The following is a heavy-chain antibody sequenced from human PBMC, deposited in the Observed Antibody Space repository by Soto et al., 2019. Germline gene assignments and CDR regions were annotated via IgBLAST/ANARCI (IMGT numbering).Heavy chain of an antibody. D-gene: IGHD2-21*02. CDR1: GYAISSYA. CDR2: INIGSGNT. V-gene: IGHV1-3*05. J-gene: IGHJ6*02. Sequence: QVQLVQSGAEEKKPGASVKVSCKASGYAISSYAMHWVRQAPGQRLEWMGWINIGSGNTEYSQNFQDRITITRDTSARTVYMELSSLRSEDTAVYYCARDGGDCGYRLTYYYYIGMDVWGQGTTVTVSS. CDR3: ARDGGDCGYRLTYYYYIGMDV.